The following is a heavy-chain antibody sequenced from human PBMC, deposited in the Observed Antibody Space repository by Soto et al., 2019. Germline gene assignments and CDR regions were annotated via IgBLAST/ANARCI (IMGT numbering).Heavy chain of an antibody. J-gene: IGHJ6*02. V-gene: IGHV3-7*01. CDR3: AREKRITIFGAPISLPYYYYGMDV. D-gene: IGHD3-3*01. CDR1: GFTFSSYW. Sequence: PGGSLRLSCAASGFTFSSYWMSWVRQAPGKGLEWVANIKQDGSEKYYVDSVKGRFTISRDNAKNSLYLQMNSLRAEDTAVYYCAREKRITIFGAPISLPYYYYGMDVWGQGTTVTSP. CDR2: IKQDGSEK.